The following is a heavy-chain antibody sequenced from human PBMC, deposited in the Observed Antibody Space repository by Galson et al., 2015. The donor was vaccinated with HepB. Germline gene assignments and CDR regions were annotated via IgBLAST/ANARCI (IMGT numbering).Heavy chain of an antibody. CDR1: GFTFSNAW. J-gene: IGHJ4*02. CDR2: IKSKTDGGTT. Sequence: SLRLSCAASGFTFSNAWMSWVRQAPGKGLEWVGRIKSKTDGGTTDYAAPVKGRFTISRDDSKNTLYLQMNSLKTEDTAVYYCTTDDPYDSSGYYYLGYWGQGTLVTVSS. CDR3: TTDDPYDSSGYYYLGY. V-gene: IGHV3-15*01. D-gene: IGHD3-22*01.